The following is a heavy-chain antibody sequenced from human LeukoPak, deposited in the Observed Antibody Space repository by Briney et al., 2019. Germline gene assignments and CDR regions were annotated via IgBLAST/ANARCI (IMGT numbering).Heavy chain of an antibody. J-gene: IGHJ4*02. CDR1: SASISSTSYY. CDR3: AREMRSPRGGFHY. Sequence: PSETLSLTCTLSSASISSTSYYWGWIRQPPGMGLELFGSMYSSGSTSYNRSLKSRVTISVDTSKSHFSLKLSSVTAADTAVYCCAREMRSPRGGFHYWDQGTLVTVSS. D-gene: IGHD3-10*01. V-gene: IGHV4-39*07. CDR2: MYSSGST.